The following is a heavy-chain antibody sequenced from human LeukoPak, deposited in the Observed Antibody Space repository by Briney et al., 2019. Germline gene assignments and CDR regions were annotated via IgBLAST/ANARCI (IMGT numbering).Heavy chain of an antibody. D-gene: IGHD6-13*01. CDR1: GYTFTSYY. CDR2: VNPSGGST. Sequence: ASVKVSCKASGYTFTSYYMHWVRQSPGQGLEWMGIVNPSGGSTSYAQKFQGRVTMTRDTSTSTVYMELSSLRSEDTAVYYCARGAPIPKRIAAAGRGGYWGQGTLVTVSS. CDR3: ARGAPIPKRIAAAGRGGY. V-gene: IGHV1-46*01. J-gene: IGHJ4*02.